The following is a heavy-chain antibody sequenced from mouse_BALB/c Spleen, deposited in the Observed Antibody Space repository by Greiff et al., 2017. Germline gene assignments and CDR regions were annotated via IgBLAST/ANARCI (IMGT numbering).Heavy chain of an antibody. V-gene: IGHV1-4*02. CDR2: INPSSGYT. CDR3: ARGGFDY. CDR1: GYTFTSYT. J-gene: IGHJ2*01. Sequence: QVQLKESAAELARPGASVKMSCKASGYTFTSYTMHWVKQRPGQGLEWIGYINPSSGYTEYNQKFKDKTTLTADKSSSTAYMQLSSLTSEDSAVYYCARGGFDYWGQGTTLTVSS.